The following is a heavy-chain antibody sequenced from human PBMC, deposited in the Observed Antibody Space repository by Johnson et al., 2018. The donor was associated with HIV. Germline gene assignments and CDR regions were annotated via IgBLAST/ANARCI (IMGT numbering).Heavy chain of an antibody. D-gene: IGHD1-7*01. CDR1: GFTFSSYA. V-gene: IGHV3-30-3*01. Sequence: QVQLVESGGGVVQPGGSLRLSCAASGFTFSSYAMHWVRQAPGKGLEWVALISYDGSNKYYADSVKGRFTISRDSSKNTRHLQMNSRRAEDTAVYYCARGLTGTRRDAFDIWGQGTMVTVSS. CDR2: ISYDGSNK. J-gene: IGHJ3*02. CDR3: ARGLTGTRRDAFDI.